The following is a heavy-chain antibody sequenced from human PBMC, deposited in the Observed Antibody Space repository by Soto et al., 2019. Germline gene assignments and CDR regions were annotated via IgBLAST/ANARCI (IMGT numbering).Heavy chain of an antibody. CDR1: GGSISSGGYY. Sequence: SETLSLTCTVSGGSISSGGYYWSWIRQHPWKGLEWIGYIYYSGSTYYNPSLKSRVTISVDTSKNQFSLKLSSVAAADTAVYYRATSSVVVPAAYVHWGQGTLVTVSS. CDR2: IYYSGST. J-gene: IGHJ4*02. D-gene: IGHD2-2*01. CDR3: ATSSVVVPAAYVH. V-gene: IGHV4-31*03.